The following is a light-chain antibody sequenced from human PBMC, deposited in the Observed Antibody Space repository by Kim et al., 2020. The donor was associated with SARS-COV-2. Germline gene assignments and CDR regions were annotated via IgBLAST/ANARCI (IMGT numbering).Light chain of an antibody. Sequence: SASVGDRVTITCRASQTISSWLAWYQQKPGKAPNLLIYKASSLESGVPSRFSGSGSGTEFTLTISSLQPDDFATYYCQQYSTYSYTFGQGTKLEIK. CDR1: QTISSW. J-gene: IGKJ2*01. CDR3: QQYSTYSYT. CDR2: KAS. V-gene: IGKV1-5*03.